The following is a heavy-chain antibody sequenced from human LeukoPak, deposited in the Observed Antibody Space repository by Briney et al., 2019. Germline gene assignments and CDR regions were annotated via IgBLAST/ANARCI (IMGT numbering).Heavy chain of an antibody. CDR2: IHPDDSDT. D-gene: IGHD3-3*01. CDR1: GYNFINYW. Sequence: GESLKISCQGSGYNFINYWIGWVRQVLGEGLEWMGVIHPDDSDTRYSPSFQGQVTMSVDKSIRTAYLQWSSLKASDTAMYYCARNRYYDFWSGSGADYNYGMDVWGQGTTVTVSS. CDR3: ARNRYYDFWSGSGADYNYGMDV. V-gene: IGHV5-51*01. J-gene: IGHJ6*02.